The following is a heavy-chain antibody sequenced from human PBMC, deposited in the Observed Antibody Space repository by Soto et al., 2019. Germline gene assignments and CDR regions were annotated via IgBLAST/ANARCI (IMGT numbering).Heavy chain of an antibody. V-gene: IGHV3-7*04. J-gene: IGHJ4*02. Sequence: EVQLVESGGGLVQPGGSLRLSCAASGFTFNNYWMTWVRQAPGKGLEWVANLNQDGSEKYYVESVKGRFTISRDNAKNSRDLQMNSLRAEDTAVYYCARGYWSGGSCSSPPDYWGQGTLVTVSS. D-gene: IGHD2-15*01. CDR3: ARGYWSGGSCSSPPDY. CDR1: GFTFNNYW. CDR2: LNQDGSEK.